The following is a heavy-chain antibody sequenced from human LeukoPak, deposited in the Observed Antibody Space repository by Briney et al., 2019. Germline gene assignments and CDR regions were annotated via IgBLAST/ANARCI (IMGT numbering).Heavy chain of an antibody. V-gene: IGHV3-23*01. CDR2: ISGSGDNT. CDR3: AKGSYYDSSGSFYFDY. J-gene: IGHJ4*02. CDR1: GFTFSSYA. D-gene: IGHD3-22*01. Sequence: GGSLRLSCAASGFTFSSYAMSWVRPAPGKGLEWVSGISGSGDNTYYADSVKGRFTISRDNSKNTLYVQVNSLGTEDTAAYYCAKGSYYDSSGSFYFDYWGREPWSPSPQ.